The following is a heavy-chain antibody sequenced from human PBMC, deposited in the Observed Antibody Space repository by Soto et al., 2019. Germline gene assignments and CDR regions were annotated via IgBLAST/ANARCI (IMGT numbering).Heavy chain of an antibody. CDR2: IYYSGST. V-gene: IGHV4-59*01. CDR3: ARYCNSTSCSFDY. D-gene: IGHD2-2*01. CDR1: GGSLSSYY. Sequence: SETLSLTCTVSGGSLSSYYWTWIRQPPGKGLEWIGYIYYSGSTSYNPSLKSRVTISVDTSKNQFSLELRSVTAADTAVYYCARYCNSTSCSFDYWGPGTLVTVSS. J-gene: IGHJ4*02.